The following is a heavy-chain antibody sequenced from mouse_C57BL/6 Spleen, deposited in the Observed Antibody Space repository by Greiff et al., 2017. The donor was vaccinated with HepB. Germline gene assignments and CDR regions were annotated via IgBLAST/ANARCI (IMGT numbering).Heavy chain of an antibody. V-gene: IGHV5-4*01. CDR1: GFTFSSYA. D-gene: IGHD2-5*01. Sequence: EVKLVESGGGLVKPGGSLKLSCAASGFTFSSYAMSWVRQTPEKRLEWVATISDGGSYTYYPDNVKGRFTISRDNAKNNLYLQMSHLKSEDTAMYYCARDSNYLYYFDYWGQSTTLTVSS. J-gene: IGHJ2*01. CDR3: ARDSNYLYYFDY. CDR2: ISDGGSYT.